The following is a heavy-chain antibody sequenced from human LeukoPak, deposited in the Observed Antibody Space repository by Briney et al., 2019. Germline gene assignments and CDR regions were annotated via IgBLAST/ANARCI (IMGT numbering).Heavy chain of an antibody. D-gene: IGHD6-13*01. V-gene: IGHV3-33*08. J-gene: IGHJ6*02. CDR3: ARDMYGIAAAGTPTNYYYYGMDV. CDR2: IWYGGSNK. CDR1: GFTFSSYG. Sequence: PGGSLRLSCAASGFTFSSYGMHWVRQAPGKGLEWVAVIWYGGSNKYYADSVKGRFTISRDNSKNTLYLQMNSLRAEDTAVYYCARDMYGIAAAGTPTNYYYYGMDVWGQGTTVTVSS.